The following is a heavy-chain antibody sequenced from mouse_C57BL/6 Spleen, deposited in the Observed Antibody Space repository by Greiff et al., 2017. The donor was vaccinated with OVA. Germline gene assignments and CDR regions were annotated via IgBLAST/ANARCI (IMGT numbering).Heavy chain of an antibody. D-gene: IGHD1-1*01. CDR3: ARGGGFITTVVNAMDY. V-gene: IGHV1-61*01. CDR1: GYTFTSYW. J-gene: IGHJ4*01. CDR2: IYPSDSET. Sequence: QVQLQQPGAELVRPGSSVKLSCKASGYTFTSYWMAWVKQRPGQGLEWIGNIYPSDSETHYTQKFKDKATLTVDTSSSTAYMQLSSLTSEDSAGYYCARGGGFITTVVNAMDYWGQGTSVTVSS.